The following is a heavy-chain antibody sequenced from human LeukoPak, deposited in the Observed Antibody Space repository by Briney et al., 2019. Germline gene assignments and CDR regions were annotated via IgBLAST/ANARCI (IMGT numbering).Heavy chain of an antibody. J-gene: IGHJ6*03. D-gene: IGHD1-26*01. CDR3: ARTIVGATIEGAGMAAYYYYMDV. Sequence: SETLSLTCTVSGYSISSGYYWGWIRQPPGKGLEWIGSIYHSGSTYYNPSLKSRVTISVDTSKNQFSLKLSSVTAADTAVYYCARTIVGATIEGAGMAAYYYYMDVWGKGTTVTVSS. CDR1: GYSISSGYY. V-gene: IGHV4-38-2*02. CDR2: IYHSGST.